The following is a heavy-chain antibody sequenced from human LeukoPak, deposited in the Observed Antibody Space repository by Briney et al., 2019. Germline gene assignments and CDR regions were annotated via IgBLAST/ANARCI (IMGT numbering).Heavy chain of an antibody. Sequence: PSQTLSLTCTVSGGSISSGSYYWGWIRQPPGKGLEWIGSIYYSGNTYYNPSLKSRVTISLDTSKNQFSLKVSSVTAADTAIYYCAKDFSSASYTYYYYYMDVWGKGTTVTVSS. D-gene: IGHD6-25*01. V-gene: IGHV4-39*07. J-gene: IGHJ6*03. CDR1: GGSISSGSYY. CDR3: AKDFSSASYTYYYYYMDV. CDR2: IYYSGNT.